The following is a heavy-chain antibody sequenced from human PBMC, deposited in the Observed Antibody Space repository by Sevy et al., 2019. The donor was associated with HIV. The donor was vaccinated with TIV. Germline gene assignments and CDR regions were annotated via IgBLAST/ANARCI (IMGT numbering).Heavy chain of an antibody. CDR2: IFSSGST. D-gene: IGHD6-19*01. J-gene: IGHJ4*02. V-gene: IGHV3-66*03. Sequence: GGSLRLSCAIPWFTVNDKYNILGPQAPGKGLEGGPVIFSSGSTYYADSAKGRFTISRDNSKNTVDLQMNSVRAEDTAVYYCVSLFLSYRSGWSYFDYWGQGTLVTVSS. CDR3: VSLFLSYRSGWSYFDY. CDR1: WFTVNDKY.